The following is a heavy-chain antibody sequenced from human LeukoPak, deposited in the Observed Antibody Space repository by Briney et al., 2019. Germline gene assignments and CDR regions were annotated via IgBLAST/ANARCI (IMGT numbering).Heavy chain of an antibody. D-gene: IGHD3-3*01. Sequence: SETLSLTCTVSGGSISSYYWSWIRQPPGKGLEWIGYIYYSGSTNYNPSLKSRVTISVDTSKNQFSLKLSSVTVADTAVYYCARDRSITIFGNSYYYMDVWGKGTTVTVSS. CDR3: ARDRSITIFGNSYYYMDV. V-gene: IGHV4-59*01. CDR1: GGSISSYY. CDR2: IYYSGST. J-gene: IGHJ6*03.